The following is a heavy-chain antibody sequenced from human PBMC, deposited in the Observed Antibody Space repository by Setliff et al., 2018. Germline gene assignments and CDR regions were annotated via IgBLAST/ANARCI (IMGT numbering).Heavy chain of an antibody. CDR2: IIPILNKP. Sequence: GASVKVSCKASGGSFRTSSISWVRQAPGQGLEWMGGIIPILNKPNYAQSFQGRVAITADKSTTTSYMELSGLRSEDTALYFCATDLKFTRFCFGSNCYSGAFEMGGQGTMVTVSS. CDR1: GGSFRTSS. V-gene: IGHV1-69*10. J-gene: IGHJ3*02. D-gene: IGHD2-21*02. CDR3: ATDLKFTRFCFGSNCYSGAFEM.